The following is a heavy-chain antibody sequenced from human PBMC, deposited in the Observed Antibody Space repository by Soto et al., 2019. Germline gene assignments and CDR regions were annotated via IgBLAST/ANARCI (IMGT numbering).Heavy chain of an antibody. J-gene: IGHJ4*02. V-gene: IGHV3-30*18. CDR1: GFTFSSYG. CDR3: AKGWSVIDY. D-gene: IGHD6-13*01. Sequence: GGSLRLSCAASGFTFSSYGMHWVRQAPGKGLEWVAVISYDGSNKYYADSVKGRFTISRDNAKNTLYLQMNSLRAEDTAVYYCAKGWSVIDYWGQGTLVTVSS. CDR2: ISYDGSNK.